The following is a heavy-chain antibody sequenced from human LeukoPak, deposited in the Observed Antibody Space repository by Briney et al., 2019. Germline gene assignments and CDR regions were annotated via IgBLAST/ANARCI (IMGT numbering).Heavy chain of an antibody. CDR1: GFTFSSYT. CDR3: ARALTTLTYEGY. Sequence: PGGSLRLSCAASGFTFSSYTMHWIRQAPGKGLEWVSSISGSDSYIFYADSVKGRFTVSRDNAKDSLYLQMNSLRAEDTAVYYCARALTTLTYEGYWGQGTLVTVSS. V-gene: IGHV3-21*01. CDR2: ISGSDSYI. D-gene: IGHD1-1*01. J-gene: IGHJ4*02.